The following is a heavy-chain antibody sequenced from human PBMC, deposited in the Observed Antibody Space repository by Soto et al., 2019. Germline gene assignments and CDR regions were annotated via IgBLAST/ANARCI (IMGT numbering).Heavy chain of an antibody. J-gene: IGHJ6*02. CDR3: ARDGITSSWPFGMDV. CDR1: GYTSTSYG. V-gene: IGHV1-18*04. CDR2: ISAYNGNT. D-gene: IGHD6-13*01. Sequence: ASVKVSCKASGYTSTSYGISLVRQAPGQGLEWMGWISAYNGNTNYAQKLQGRVTMTTDTSTSTAYMELRSLRSDDTAVYYCARDGITSSWPFGMDVWGQGTTVTVSS.